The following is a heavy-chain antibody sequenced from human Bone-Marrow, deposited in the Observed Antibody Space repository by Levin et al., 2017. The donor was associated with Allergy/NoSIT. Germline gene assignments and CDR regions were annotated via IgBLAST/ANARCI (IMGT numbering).Heavy chain of an antibody. CDR3: ARDRALTILWRNYYYTAV. V-gene: IGHV3-74*03. D-gene: IGHD3-3*01. CDR2: INSDGSNA. CDR1: GFSFSGYW. J-gene: IGHJ6*03. Sequence: PGGSLRLSCTGSGFSFSGYWMHWVRQVPGKGPKWVARINSDGSNATYADSVRGRFTVSRDNVNRTLFLQMTSLRAEDTAVYYCARDRALTILWRNYYYTAVWGRGTTFTVSS.